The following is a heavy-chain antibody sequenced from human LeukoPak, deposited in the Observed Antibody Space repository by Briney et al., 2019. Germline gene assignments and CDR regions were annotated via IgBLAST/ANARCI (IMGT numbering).Heavy chain of an antibody. CDR1: GFTFSSYW. D-gene: IGHD5-12*01. Sequence: GGSLRLSCAASGFTFSSYWMHWVRHAPGQGLMWVSHINTDGSNTIYADSVKGRFTISRDNAKNTLYLQMNSLRADDTAVYYCTRVKSRQDSGYNPSDYWGQGTLVTVSS. CDR3: TRVKSRQDSGYNPSDY. V-gene: IGHV3-74*01. J-gene: IGHJ4*02. CDR2: INTDGSNT.